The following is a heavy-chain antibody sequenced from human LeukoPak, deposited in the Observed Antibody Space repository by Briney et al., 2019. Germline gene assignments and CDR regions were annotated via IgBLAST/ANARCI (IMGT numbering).Heavy chain of an antibody. J-gene: IGHJ4*02. V-gene: IGHV1-58*01. CDR2: IVVGSGNT. CDR3: AADGDFWSGLDFDY. Sequence: SVKVSCKASGFTFTSSAAQWVRQARGQRLEWIGWIVVGSGNTNYAQKFQERVTITRDMSTSTAYMELSSLRSEDTAVYYCAADGDFWSGLDFDYWGQGTLVTVSS. D-gene: IGHD3-3*01. CDR1: GFTFTSSA.